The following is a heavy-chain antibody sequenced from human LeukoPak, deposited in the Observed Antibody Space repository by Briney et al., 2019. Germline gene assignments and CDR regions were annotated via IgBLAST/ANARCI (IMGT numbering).Heavy chain of an antibody. D-gene: IGHD5-18*01. CDR2: IRYDGSNK. CDR1: GFTFSSYG. CDR3: AKDPDSYGRTYYFDY. V-gene: IGHV3-30*02. J-gene: IGHJ4*02. Sequence: QPGGSLRLSCAASGFTFSSYGMHWVRQAPGKGLEWVAFIRYDGSNKYYADSVKGRFTISRDNSKNTLYLQMNSLRAEDTAVYYCAKDPDSYGRTYYFDYWGQGTLVTVSS.